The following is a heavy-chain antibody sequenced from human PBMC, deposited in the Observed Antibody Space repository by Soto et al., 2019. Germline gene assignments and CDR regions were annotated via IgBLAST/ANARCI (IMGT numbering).Heavy chain of an antibody. CDR3: ARSLRTYYDFWSGYYDP. Sequence: GGSLRLSCAASGFTFSGYSMNWVRQSPGKGLEWVSSISSSSSYIYYADPVKGRFTISRDNAKNSLYLQMNSLRAEDTAVYYCARSLRTYYDFWSGYYDPWGQGTLVTVSS. D-gene: IGHD3-3*01. J-gene: IGHJ5*02. V-gene: IGHV3-21*01. CDR1: GFTFSGYS. CDR2: ISSSSSYI.